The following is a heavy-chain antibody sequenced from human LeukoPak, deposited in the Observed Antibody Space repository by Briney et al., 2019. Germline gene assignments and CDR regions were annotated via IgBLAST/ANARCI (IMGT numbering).Heavy chain of an antibody. CDR1: GGSLSSGGYS. Sequence: PSETLSLTCADSGGSLSSGGYSWRWLRQPPGKGLEWLGYIYYSGSTYYNPSLKSRVTISVDTSKNQFSLKLSSVTAADTAVYYCASSNDYGDRDACDIWGQGTRVTVSS. J-gene: IGHJ3*02. V-gene: IGHV4-30-4*07. CDR3: ASSNDYGDRDACDI. D-gene: IGHD4-17*01. CDR2: IYYSGST.